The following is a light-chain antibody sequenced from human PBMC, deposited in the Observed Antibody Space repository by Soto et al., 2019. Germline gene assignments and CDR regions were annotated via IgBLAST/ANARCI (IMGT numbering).Light chain of an antibody. J-gene: IGKJ4*01. CDR2: AAS. V-gene: IGKV1-9*01. CDR1: QGISSY. Sequence: DIQLTQSPSFLSASVGDRVTITCRASQGISSYLAGYQQKPRKAPKLLIYAASTLQSGVPSRFSGSGSGTEFTLTISSLQPEDFATYYCQQLNSYPLTFGGGTKVEIK. CDR3: QQLNSYPLT.